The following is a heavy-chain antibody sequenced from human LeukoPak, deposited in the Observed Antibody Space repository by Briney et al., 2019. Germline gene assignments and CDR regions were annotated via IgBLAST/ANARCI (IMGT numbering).Heavy chain of an antibody. J-gene: IGHJ5*02. CDR2: IYYSGST. V-gene: IGHV4-39*01. Sequence: SETLSLTCTVSGGSISSSSYYWGWIRQPPGKWLEWIGSIYYSGSTYYNPSLKSRVTISVDTSKNQFSLKLSSVTAADTAVYYCARRTDYDILTGFAPNWFDPWGQGTLVTVSS. CDR3: ARRTDYDILTGFAPNWFDP. CDR1: GGSISSSSYY. D-gene: IGHD3-9*01.